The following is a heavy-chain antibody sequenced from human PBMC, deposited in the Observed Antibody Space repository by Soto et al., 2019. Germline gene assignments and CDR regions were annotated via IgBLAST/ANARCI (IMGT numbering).Heavy chain of an antibody. CDR1: GGSISSGDYY. Sequence: SETLSLTCTVSGGSISSGDYYWSWIRQPPGKGLEWIGSIYNSGNTYYNPSLKSGVTISADTSKNQFSLNLISVTAADTAVYYCRRSSRYSTDVWGQGITVTVSS. D-gene: IGHD6-19*01. CDR2: IYNSGNT. CDR3: RRSSRYSTDV. V-gene: IGHV4-39*01. J-gene: IGHJ6*02.